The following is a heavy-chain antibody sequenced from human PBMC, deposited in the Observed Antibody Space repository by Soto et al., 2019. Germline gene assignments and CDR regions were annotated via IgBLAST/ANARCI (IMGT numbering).Heavy chain of an antibody. D-gene: IGHD2-15*01. CDR2: IWYDGSNK. J-gene: IGHJ4*02. Sequence: QVQLVESGGGVVQPGRSLRLSCAASGFTFSSYGMHWVRQAPGKGLEWVAVIWYDGSNKYYADSVKGRFTISRDNSKNTLYLQMNSLRAEDTAVYYCAREVTYCSGGSCYSREGFDYWGQGTLVTVSS. CDR3: AREVTYCSGGSCYSREGFDY. CDR1: GFTFSSYG. V-gene: IGHV3-33*01.